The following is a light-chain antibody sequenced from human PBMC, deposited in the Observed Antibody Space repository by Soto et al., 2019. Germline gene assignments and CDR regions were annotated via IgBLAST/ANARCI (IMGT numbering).Light chain of an antibody. V-gene: IGLV6-57*04. CDR1: SGDIANNY. Sequence: LTQPLSVSESPGKTVTISCTRSSGDIANNYVQWFQQRPGSAPTTVIYKDDQRPSGVPERFSGSIDSSSNSASLTISGLKSEDEADYFCQSYYSSTVVFGGGTQLTVL. CDR2: KDD. CDR3: QSYYSSTVV. J-gene: IGLJ2*01.